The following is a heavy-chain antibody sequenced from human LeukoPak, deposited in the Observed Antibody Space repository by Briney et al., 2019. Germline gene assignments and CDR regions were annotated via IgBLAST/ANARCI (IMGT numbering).Heavy chain of an antibody. CDR2: IYSGGST. CDR3: ARDGIYCSGGSCYAFDY. Sequence: GGSLRLSCAASGFTVSSNYMSWVRQAPGKGLEWVSVIYSGGSTYYADSVKGRFTISRDNSKNTLYLQMNSLRAEDTAVYYCARDGIYCSGGSCYAFDYWGQGTLVTVSS. CDR1: GFTVSSNY. J-gene: IGHJ4*02. V-gene: IGHV3-66*01. D-gene: IGHD2-15*01.